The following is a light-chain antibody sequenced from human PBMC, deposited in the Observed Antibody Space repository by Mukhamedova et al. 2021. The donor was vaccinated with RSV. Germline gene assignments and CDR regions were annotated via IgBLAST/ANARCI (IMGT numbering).Light chain of an antibody. J-gene: IGKJ1*01. CDR2: GAS. CDR1: QSVSSN. CDR3: QQYNNWHPWT. V-gene: IGKV3-15*01. Sequence: SPGERATLSCRASQSVSSNLAWYQQKPGQAPRLLIYGASTRATGIPARFSGSGSGTEFTLTISSLQSEDYAVYYCQQYNNWHPWT.